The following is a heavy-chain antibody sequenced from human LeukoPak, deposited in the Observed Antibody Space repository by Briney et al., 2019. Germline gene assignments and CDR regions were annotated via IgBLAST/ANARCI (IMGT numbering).Heavy chain of an antibody. J-gene: IGHJ4*02. D-gene: IGHD6-13*01. CDR2: INQDGSEN. Sequence: PGGSLRLSCAASGSTFSSYWMSWVRQSPGKGLEWVANINQDGSENHYVDSVKGRFTISRDNAKNSVFVQMNGLRVEDTAVYYCVRAGGSSWSDFWGQGTLVTVSS. CDR1: GSTFSSYW. CDR3: VRAGGSSWSDF. V-gene: IGHV3-7*01.